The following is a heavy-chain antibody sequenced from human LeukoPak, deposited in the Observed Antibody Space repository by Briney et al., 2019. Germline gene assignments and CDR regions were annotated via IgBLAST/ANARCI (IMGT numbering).Heavy chain of an antibody. V-gene: IGHV4-39*02. CDR1: GGSISSSRYS. CDR2: INYSGST. CDR3: ARVGCGGYRCCYVDF. Sequence: SETLSLTCTVSGGSISSSRYSWGWIRQLPGKGLEWIGTINYSGSTYYNPSLKSRVTISVDTSKNQFSLRLSSVTAANTAVYYWARVGCGGYRCCYVDFWGQGTLVTVSS. D-gene: IGHD5-18*01. J-gene: IGHJ4*02.